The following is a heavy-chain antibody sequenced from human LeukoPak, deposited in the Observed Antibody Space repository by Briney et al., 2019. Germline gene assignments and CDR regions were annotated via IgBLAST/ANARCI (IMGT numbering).Heavy chain of an antibody. J-gene: IGHJ3*02. CDR3: AKDNRQQLVRFGAFDT. D-gene: IGHD6-13*01. CDR1: GFTFSSYG. V-gene: IGHV3-30*02. Sequence: QTGGSLRLSCAASGFTFSSYGMHWVRQAPGKGLEWVAFIRYDGSNKYYADSVKGRFTISRDNAKNSLYLQMNSLRAEDTALYYCAKDNRQQLVRFGAFDTWGQGTMVTVSS. CDR2: IRYDGSNK.